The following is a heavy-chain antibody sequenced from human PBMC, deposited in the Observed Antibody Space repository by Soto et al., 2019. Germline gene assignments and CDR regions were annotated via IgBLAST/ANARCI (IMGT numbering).Heavy chain of an antibody. CDR3: ARVEQLVDYGMDV. CDR2: IYYSGST. D-gene: IGHD6-6*01. CDR1: GGSISSYY. V-gene: IGHV4-59*01. Sequence: ASETLSLTCTVSGGSISSYYWSWIRQPPGKGLEWIGYIYYSGSTNYNPSLKSRVTISVDTSKNQFSLKLSSVTAADTAVHYCARVEQLVDYGMDVWGQGTTVTVSS. J-gene: IGHJ6*02.